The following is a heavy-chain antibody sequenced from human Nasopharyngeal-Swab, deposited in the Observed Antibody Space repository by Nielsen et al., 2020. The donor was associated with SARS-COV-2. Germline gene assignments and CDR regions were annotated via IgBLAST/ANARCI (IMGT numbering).Heavy chain of an antibody. Sequence: GESLKIPCAASGFTFSRYWMSWVRQAPGKGLECVANINQDGSPKYYVESVKGRFTVSRDNAENLMYLQMDNLRAEDTAIYYCARISRGYTGYVDQNWFDPWGQGTQVTVSS. V-gene: IGHV3-7*03. J-gene: IGHJ5*02. CDR3: ARISRGYTGYVDQNWFDP. CDR2: INQDGSPK. CDR1: GFTFSRYW. D-gene: IGHD5-12*01.